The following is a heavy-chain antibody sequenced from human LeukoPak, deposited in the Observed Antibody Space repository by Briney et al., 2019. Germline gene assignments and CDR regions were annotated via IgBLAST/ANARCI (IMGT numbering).Heavy chain of an antibody. J-gene: IGHJ3*02. CDR3: ARSPYYYDSSGSSDAFDI. V-gene: IGHV1-2*02. D-gene: IGHD3-22*01. CDR2: INPNSGGT. Sequence: ASVKVSCKASGYTFTGYYMYWVRQAPGQGLEWMGWINPNSGGTNYAQKFQGRVTMTRDTSISTAYMELSRLRSDDTAVYYCARSPYYYDSSGSSDAFDIWGQGTMVTVSS. CDR1: GYTFTGYY.